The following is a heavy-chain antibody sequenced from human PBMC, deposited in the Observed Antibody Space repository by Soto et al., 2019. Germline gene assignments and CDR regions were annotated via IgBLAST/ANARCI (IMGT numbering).Heavy chain of an antibody. CDR1: GHSFTGHY. CDR3: ARGGTRIAVAGIFDY. J-gene: IGHJ4*02. D-gene: IGHD6-19*01. Sequence: GASVKVSCKVSGHSFTGHYMHWVRQAPGQGLEWMGWINPNSGDTNYARKFQGRVTMTRDTSIKTVYMELSSLRSDDTAVYYCARGGTRIAVAGIFDYWGQGTLVTVSS. CDR2: INPNSGDT. V-gene: IGHV1-2*02.